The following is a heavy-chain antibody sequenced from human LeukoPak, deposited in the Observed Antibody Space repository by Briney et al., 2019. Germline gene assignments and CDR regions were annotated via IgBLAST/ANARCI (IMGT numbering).Heavy chain of an antibody. CDR1: GFSLNTSGLG. CDR3: SHRRGIVATINYYYYYVDV. V-gene: IGHV2-5*02. J-gene: IGHJ6*03. CDR2: IYWDDDK. D-gene: IGHD5-12*01. Sequence: KESGPTLVNPTQTLTLTCTFSGFSLNTSGLGVGWIRQPPGKALEWLALIYWDDDKRYSPSLKSRLTITKDTSKNQVVLKMTNMDPVDTATYYCSHRRGIVATINYYYYYVDVWGKGTTVTVSS.